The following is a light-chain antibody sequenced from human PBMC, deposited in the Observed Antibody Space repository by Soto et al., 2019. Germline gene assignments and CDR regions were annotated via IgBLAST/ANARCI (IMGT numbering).Light chain of an antibody. Sequence: IVWTQSPGTLSLSPGERATLSCRASQSLSSNYLAWYQQKSGQAPRLLIYDAVTRATGIPDRFSGSGSGTDFTLTISRLEPEDSAVYYCQQYDRSPWTFGQGTKVEIK. J-gene: IGKJ1*01. CDR3: QQYDRSPWT. CDR1: QSLSSNY. CDR2: DAV. V-gene: IGKV3-20*01.